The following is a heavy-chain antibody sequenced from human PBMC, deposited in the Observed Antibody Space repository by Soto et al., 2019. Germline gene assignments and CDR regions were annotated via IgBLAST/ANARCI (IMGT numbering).Heavy chain of an antibody. CDR3: APALFHCSGRSCYSSAFDI. CDR2: IDWDDDK. CDR1: GFSLSTSGVG. Sequence: QITLKESGPTLVKPTQPLTLTCTFSGFSLSTSGVGVGWIRQPPGKALEWLALIDWDDDKRYSPSLKSRLTITKDTSKNQVVLTRTNMDPVDTATYYCAPALFHCSGRSCYSSAFDIWGQGTMVTVSS. D-gene: IGHD2-15*01. V-gene: IGHV2-5*02. J-gene: IGHJ3*02.